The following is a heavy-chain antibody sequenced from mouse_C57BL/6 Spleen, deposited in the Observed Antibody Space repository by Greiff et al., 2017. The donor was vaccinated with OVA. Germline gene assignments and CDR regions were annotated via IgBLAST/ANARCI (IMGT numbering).Heavy chain of an antibody. J-gene: IGHJ2*01. CDR2: ISSGSSTI. Sequence: EVKLVESGGGLVKPGGSLKLSCAASGFTFSDYGMHWVRQAPEKGLEWVAYISSGSSTIYYADTVKGRFTISRDNAKNTLCLQMTSLRAEDTAMYYCARNYYGSSVLDYWGQGTTLTVSS. CDR1: GFTFSDYG. V-gene: IGHV5-17*01. CDR3: ARNYYGSSVLDY. D-gene: IGHD1-1*01.